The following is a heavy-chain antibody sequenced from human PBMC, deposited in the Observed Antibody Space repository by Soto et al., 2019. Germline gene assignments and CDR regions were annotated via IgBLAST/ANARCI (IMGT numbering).Heavy chain of an antibody. J-gene: IGHJ4*02. D-gene: IGHD3-22*01. CDR2: IDPSDSYT. CDR3: ARLKEDSGYSLYYFDY. CDR1: GYSFTSYW. V-gene: IGHV5-10-1*01. Sequence: LKISCKGSGYSFTSYWISWVRQMPGKGLEWMGRIDPSDSYTNYSPSFQGHVTISADKSISTAYLQWSSLKASDTAMYYCARLKEDSGYSLYYFDYWGQGTLVTVSS.